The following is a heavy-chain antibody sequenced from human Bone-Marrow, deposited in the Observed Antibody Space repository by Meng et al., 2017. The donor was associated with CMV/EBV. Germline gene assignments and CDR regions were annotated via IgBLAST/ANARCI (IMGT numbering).Heavy chain of an antibody. CDR2: INHSGST. CDR1: GGSFSGYY. D-gene: IGHD3-3*01. Sequence: SETLSLTCAVYGGSFSGYYWSWIRQPPGKGLEWIGEINHSGSTNYNPSLKSRVTISVDTSKNQFSLKLSSVTAADTAVYYCARAGFWSGYYRYYFDYWGQGTRVTGSS. CDR3: ARAGFWSGYYRYYFDY. J-gene: IGHJ4*02. V-gene: IGHV4-34*01.